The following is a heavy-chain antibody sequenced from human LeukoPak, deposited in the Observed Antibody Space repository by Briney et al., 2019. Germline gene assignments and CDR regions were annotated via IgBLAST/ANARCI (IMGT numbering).Heavy chain of an antibody. J-gene: IGHJ4*02. D-gene: IGHD3-3*01. CDR1: GYTFTGYY. Sequence: ASVKVSCKAPGYTFTGYYMHWVRQAPGQGLEWMGWINPNSGGANYAQKFQGRVTMTRDTSISTAYMELSRLRSDDTAVYYCATDSDVLRFLEWLLWGQGTLVTVSS. CDR3: ATDSDVLRFLEWLL. V-gene: IGHV1-2*02. CDR2: INPNSGGA.